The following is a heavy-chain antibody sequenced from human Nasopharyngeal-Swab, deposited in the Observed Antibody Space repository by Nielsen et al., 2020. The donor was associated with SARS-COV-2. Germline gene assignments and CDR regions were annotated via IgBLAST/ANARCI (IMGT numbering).Heavy chain of an antibody. CDR1: GFTFSTYS. D-gene: IGHD6-19*01. V-gene: IGHV3-21*06. J-gene: IGHJ4*02. CDR2: ISSSVSYI. Sequence: GESLKISCAASGFTFSTYSMIWVRQAPAKGLEWVSWISSSVSYIYYADSVKGRFTISRDNAKNALYLKMSSLRAEDTAVYYCARLPSAWGRRDFDYWGQGTLVNVPS. CDR3: ARLPSAWGRRDFDY.